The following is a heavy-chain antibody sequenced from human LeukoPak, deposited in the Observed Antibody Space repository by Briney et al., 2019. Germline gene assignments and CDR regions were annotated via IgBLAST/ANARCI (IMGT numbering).Heavy chain of an antibody. CDR2: ISAYNGNT. CDR1: GYIFTSYG. D-gene: IGHD6-19*01. J-gene: IGHJ4*02. V-gene: IGHV1-18*01. CDR3: ASQRGYSSGWSFDY. Sequence: ASVKVSCKASGYIFTSYGISWVRQAPGQGLEWMGWISAYNGNTNYAQKLQGRVTMTTDTSTSTAYMELRSLRSDDTAVYYCASQRGYSSGWSFDYWGQGTLVTVSS.